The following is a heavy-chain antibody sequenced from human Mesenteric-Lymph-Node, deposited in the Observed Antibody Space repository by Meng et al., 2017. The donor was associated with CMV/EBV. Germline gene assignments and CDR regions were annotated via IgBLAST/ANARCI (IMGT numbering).Heavy chain of an antibody. CDR2: ISSSSSYI. D-gene: IGHD7-27*01. CDR3: ARDKLGTGAFDI. CDR1: GFTFSSYS. J-gene: IGHJ3*02. V-gene: IGHV3-21*01. Sequence: GESLKISCAASGFTFSSYSMNWVRQAPGKGLEWVSSISSSSSYIYYADSVKGRFTISRDNAKNSLYLQMNSLRAEDTAVYYCARDKLGTGAFDIWGQGTMVTVS.